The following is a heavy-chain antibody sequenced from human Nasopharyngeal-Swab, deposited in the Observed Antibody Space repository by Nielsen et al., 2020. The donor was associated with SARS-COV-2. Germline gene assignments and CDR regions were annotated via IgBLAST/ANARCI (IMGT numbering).Heavy chain of an antibody. D-gene: IGHD5-18*01. Sequence: SCTVSGGSISSGGYYWSWIRQHPGKGLEWIGYIYYSGSTYYNPSLKSRVTISVDTSKNQFSLKLSSVTAADTAVYYCARARVDTAMVPAFDIWGQGTMVTVSS. CDR1: GGSISSGGYY. CDR3: ARARVDTAMVPAFDI. CDR2: IYYSGST. J-gene: IGHJ3*02. V-gene: IGHV4-31*02.